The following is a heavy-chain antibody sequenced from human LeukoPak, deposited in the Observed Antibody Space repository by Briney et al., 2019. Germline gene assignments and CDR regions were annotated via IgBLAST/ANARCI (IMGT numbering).Heavy chain of an antibody. CDR2: IRYDGSNK. J-gene: IGHJ3*02. D-gene: IGHD6-13*01. CDR1: GFTFSSYG. Sequence: PGGSLRLSCAASGFTFSSYGMHWVRQAPGKGLEWVAFIRYDGSNKYYADSVKGRFTISRGNSKNTLYLQMNSLRAEDTAVYYCARDYSSTSGKHAFDIWGQGTMVTVSS. V-gene: IGHV3-30*02. CDR3: ARDYSSTSGKHAFDI.